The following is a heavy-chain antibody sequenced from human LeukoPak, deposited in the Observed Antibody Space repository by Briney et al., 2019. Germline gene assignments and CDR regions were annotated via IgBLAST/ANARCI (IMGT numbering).Heavy chain of an antibody. CDR2: INPNSGGT. J-gene: IGHJ4*02. D-gene: IGHD6-13*01. CDR1: GYTFTDYY. Sequence: ASVKVSCKASGYTFTDYYLHWVRQAPGQGLEWMGWINPNSGGTNYARKFQGRVTMTRDTSISTAYMELTRLTSDDTAVYYCARTNSSGWWYFDYWGQGTLVTVSS. V-gene: IGHV1-2*02. CDR3: ARTNSSGWWYFDY.